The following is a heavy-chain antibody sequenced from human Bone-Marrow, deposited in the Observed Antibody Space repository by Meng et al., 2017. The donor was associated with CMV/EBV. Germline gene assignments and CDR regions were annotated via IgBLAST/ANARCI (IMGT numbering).Heavy chain of an antibody. CDR3: AREGPRFDD. Sequence: GGSLRLSCAVSGFTFNTYAMHWVRQAPGKGLQWVAYISLDGSDVYYAESVKGRFVISRDNSKNSLFLQMSSLRPDDTAVYYCAREGPRFDDWGQGTLVTVSS. J-gene: IGHJ4*02. CDR2: ISLDGSDV. V-gene: IGHV3-30*09. CDR1: GFTFNTYA.